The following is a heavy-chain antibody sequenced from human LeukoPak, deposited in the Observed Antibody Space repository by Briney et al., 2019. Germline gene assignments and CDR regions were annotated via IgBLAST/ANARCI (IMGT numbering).Heavy chain of an antibody. CDR2: INPNSGGT. J-gene: IGHJ6*03. Sequence: GASVKVSCKASGYTFTGYYMHWVRQAPGQGLEWMGWINPNSGGTNYAQKFQGRVTMTRDTSISTAYMELSRLRSDDTAVYYCARGPRITMVRGVITTKYYYYYMDVWGKGTTVTVSS. D-gene: IGHD3-10*01. CDR3: ARGPRITMVRGVITTKYYYYYMDV. V-gene: IGHV1-2*02. CDR1: GYTFTGYY.